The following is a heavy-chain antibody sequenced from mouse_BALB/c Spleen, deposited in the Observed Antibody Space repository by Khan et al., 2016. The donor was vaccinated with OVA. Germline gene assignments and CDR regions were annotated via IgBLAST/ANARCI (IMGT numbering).Heavy chain of an antibody. CDR1: GYIFTSYW. J-gene: IGHJ2*01. CDR3: AREEALYYFDY. D-gene: IGHD3-2*02. Sequence: QVQLQQSGAELVRPGTSVKLSCKTSGYIFTSYWIHWVKQRSGQGLEWIARIYPGTDNTYYNEKFKDRATLTADKSSSTAYFQLSSLKSEDSAVFFCAREEALYYFDYWGQDTTLTVSS. V-gene: IGHV1S132*01. CDR2: IYPGTDNT.